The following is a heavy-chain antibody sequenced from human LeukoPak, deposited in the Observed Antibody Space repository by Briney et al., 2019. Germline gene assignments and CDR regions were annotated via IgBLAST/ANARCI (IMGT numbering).Heavy chain of an antibody. CDR1: GYTFTGYY. D-gene: IGHD4-17*01. CDR3: AILWQTTVTTWRAFDY. CDR2: INPNSGGT. V-gene: IGHV1-2*06. J-gene: IGHJ4*02. Sequence: GASVKVSCKASGYTFTGYYMHWVRQAPGQGLEWMGRINPNSGGTNYAQKFQGRGTVTRDTSISTAYMELSRLRSDDTAVYYCAILWQTTVTTWRAFDYWGQGTLVTVSS.